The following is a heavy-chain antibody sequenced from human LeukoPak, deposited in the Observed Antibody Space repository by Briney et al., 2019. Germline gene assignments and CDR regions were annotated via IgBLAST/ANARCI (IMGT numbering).Heavy chain of an antibody. V-gene: IGHV3-30*02. J-gene: IGHJ4*02. CDR3: AKGIWFGEFGDGVT. D-gene: IGHD3-10*01. CDR2: IPYDGSNK. CDR1: GFTFSRYG. Sequence: GGSLRLSCAASGFTFSRYGMHWVRQAQGRGLEWVAFIPYDGSNKYYADSVKGRFTISRDNSKNTLYLQMNSLRAEDTAVYYCAKGIWFGEFGDGVTWGQGTLVTVSS.